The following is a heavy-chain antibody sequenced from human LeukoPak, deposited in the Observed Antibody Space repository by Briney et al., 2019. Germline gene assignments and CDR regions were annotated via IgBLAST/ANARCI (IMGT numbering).Heavy chain of an antibody. CDR2: ISGSGGST. J-gene: IGHJ4*02. CDR3: AKGTEYYCDSSGYYPH. D-gene: IGHD3-22*01. Sequence: GGSLRLSCAASEFTFTSYAMTWVRQAPGKGLEWVSAISGSGGSTYYVDSVKGRFTISRDNSKNTLYLQMNSLRAEDTALYYCAKGTEYYCDSSGYYPHWGQGTLVTVSS. CDR1: EFTFTSYA. V-gene: IGHV3-23*01.